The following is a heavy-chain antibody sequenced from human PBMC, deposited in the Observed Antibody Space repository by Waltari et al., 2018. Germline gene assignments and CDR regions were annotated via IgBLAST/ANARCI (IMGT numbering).Heavy chain of an antibody. D-gene: IGHD3-22*01. Sequence: EVQLVESGGGLVKPGGSLRLSCAASGFTFSSYSMTWVRQAPGKGLEWVSSISSSSSYIYYADSVKGRFTISRDNAKNSLYLQMNSLRAEDTAVYYCAIAEETLYYYDSSGYSWGQGTLVTVSS. V-gene: IGHV3-21*01. CDR1: GFTFSSYS. CDR2: ISSSSSYI. CDR3: AIAEETLYYYDSSGYS. J-gene: IGHJ5*02.